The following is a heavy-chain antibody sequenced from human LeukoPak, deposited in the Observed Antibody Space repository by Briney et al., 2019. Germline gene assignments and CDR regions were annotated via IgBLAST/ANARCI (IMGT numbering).Heavy chain of an antibody. J-gene: IGHJ6*03. D-gene: IGHD3-10*01. CDR2: IIPLFGTA. V-gene: IGHV1-69*05. CDR3: ARSYGSGSYYLYYYYYMDV. Sequence: SVKVSYKASGGTFSNYAISWVRQAPGQGLEWMGGIIPLFGTANYAQKFQGRVTITTDESTSTAYMELSSLRSEDTAVYYCARSYGSGSYYLYYYYYMDVWGKGTTVTVSS. CDR1: GGTFSNYA.